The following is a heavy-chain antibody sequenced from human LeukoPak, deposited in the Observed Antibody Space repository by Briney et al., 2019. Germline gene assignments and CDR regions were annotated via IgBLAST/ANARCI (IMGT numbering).Heavy chain of an antibody. CDR3: ARTYYYESSGYYPFDY. V-gene: IGHV1-46*01. CDR2: INPSGGST. CDR1: GYTFTSYY. J-gene: IGHJ4*02. Sequence: ASVKVSCKASGYTFTSYYMHWVRQAPGQGLEWMGIINPSGGSTSYAQKFQGRVTMTRDMSTSTVYMELSSLRSEDTAVYYCARTYYYESSGYYPFDYWGQGTLVTVSS. D-gene: IGHD3-22*01.